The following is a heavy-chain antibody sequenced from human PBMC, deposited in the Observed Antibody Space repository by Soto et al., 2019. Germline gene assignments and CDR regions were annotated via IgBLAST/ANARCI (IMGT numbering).Heavy chain of an antibody. D-gene: IGHD3-10*01. CDR1: GFTVSSNY. Sequence: PGGSLRLSCAASGFTVSSNYMSWVRQAPGKGLEWVSVIYSGGSTYYADSVKGRFTISRDNSKNTLYLQMNSLRAEDTAVYYCAARPGLLWFGEPTTRYYGMDVWGQGTTVTVSS. CDR2: IYSGGST. J-gene: IGHJ6*02. CDR3: AARPGLLWFGEPTTRYYGMDV. V-gene: IGHV3-66*01.